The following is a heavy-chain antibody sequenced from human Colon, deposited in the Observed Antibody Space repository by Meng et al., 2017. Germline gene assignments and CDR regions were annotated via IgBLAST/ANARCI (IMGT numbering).Heavy chain of an antibody. CDR1: GYTFSNYW. CDR2: IYPGDTDT. J-gene: IGHJ4*01. Sequence: GESLKISCQASGYTFSNYWIGWVRQMPGKGLEWMGFIYPGDTDTKYNPSFQGQVTMSVDKSINTAYLQWSSLKASDSGIYYCARTAQPHSSGWQFDHWGPGSRVTVSS. D-gene: IGHD6-25*01. CDR3: ARTAQPHSSGWQFDH. V-gene: IGHV5-51*01.